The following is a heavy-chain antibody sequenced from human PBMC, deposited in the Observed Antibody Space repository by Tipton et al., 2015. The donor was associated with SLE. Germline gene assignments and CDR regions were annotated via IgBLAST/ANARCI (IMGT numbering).Heavy chain of an antibody. D-gene: IGHD3-16*01. CDR3: ARGGISQFDY. Sequence: TLSLTCRVSGDSIRSHDWSWIRQPPGKGLEWIGYIYYSGSTNINPSLKSRVTISVDTSKNQFSLKLSSVTAADTAVYYCARGGISQFDYWGQGTLVTVSS. J-gene: IGHJ4*02. CDR2: IYYSGST. V-gene: IGHV4-59*11. CDR1: GDSIRSHD.